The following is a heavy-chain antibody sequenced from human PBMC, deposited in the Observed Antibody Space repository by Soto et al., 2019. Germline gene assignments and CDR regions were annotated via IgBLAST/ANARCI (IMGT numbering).Heavy chain of an antibody. Sequence: TLSLTCTVSGGSISRGGYSWSWIRQPPGKGLEWIGYIYHSGSTYYNPSLKSRVTISVDRSKNQFSLKLSSVTAADTAVYYCARDKITGLFDYWGQGTLVTVSS. CDR2: IYHSGST. J-gene: IGHJ4*02. CDR1: GGSISRGGYS. CDR3: ARDKITGLFDY. D-gene: IGHD2-8*02. V-gene: IGHV4-30-2*01.